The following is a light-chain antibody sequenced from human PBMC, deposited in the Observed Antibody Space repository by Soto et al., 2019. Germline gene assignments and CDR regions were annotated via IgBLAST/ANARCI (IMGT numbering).Light chain of an antibody. J-gene: IGLJ1*01. V-gene: IGLV2-14*03. CDR3: CSYTISATYV. CDR2: DVS. Sequence: QSVLTQPDSVSGSPGQSITISCTGTSSDVGDSNYVSWYQQHPGKAPKLIIFDVSYRPSGVSHRFSGSKSGNTASLTISGLQAEDEADYYCCSYTISATYVFGTGTQLTVL. CDR1: SSDVGDSNY.